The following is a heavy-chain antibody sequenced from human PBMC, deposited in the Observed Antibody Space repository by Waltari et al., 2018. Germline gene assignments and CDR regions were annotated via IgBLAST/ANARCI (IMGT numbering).Heavy chain of an antibody. V-gene: IGHV4-34*01. D-gene: IGHD3-10*01. CDR1: GGSFSGYY. Sequence: QVQLQQWGAGLLKPSETLSLTCAVYGGSFSGYYWSWIRQPPGKGLEWIGEINHSGSTNYNPSLKSRVTISVDPSKNQFSLKLSSVTAADTAVYYCARPYYYGSGSLFYFDYWGQGTLVTVSS. J-gene: IGHJ4*02. CDR3: ARPYYYGSGSLFYFDY. CDR2: INHSGST.